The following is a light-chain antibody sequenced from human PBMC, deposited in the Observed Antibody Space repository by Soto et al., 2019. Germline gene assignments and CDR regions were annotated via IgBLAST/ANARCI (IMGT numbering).Light chain of an antibody. Sequence: QSVLTQPPSASGTPGQRVTISCSGSRSNIGSNAVNWYQQFPVTAPKLLIYHNNERPSGVPARFSGSKSGTSASLAISGLQSDDEADYFCAAWDDSLSGPVFGGGTKVTVL. CDR3: AAWDDSLSGPV. V-gene: IGLV1-44*01. J-gene: IGLJ2*01. CDR2: HNN. CDR1: RSNIGSNA.